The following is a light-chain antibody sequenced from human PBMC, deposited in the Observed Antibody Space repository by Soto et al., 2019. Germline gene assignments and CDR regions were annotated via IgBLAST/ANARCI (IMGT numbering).Light chain of an antibody. J-gene: IGKJ1*01. CDR1: QSVSSSY. Sequence: ETVLTQSPGTLSLSPGERATLSCRASQSVSSSYSAWHQQKAGQPPRLLNCGASRSATGITDRFSGSGAGTSVTLTIRSLGPEEFEVYSCHQYERSTASSTFGQGTKVEIK. V-gene: IGKV3-20*01. CDR2: GAS. CDR3: HQYERSTASST.